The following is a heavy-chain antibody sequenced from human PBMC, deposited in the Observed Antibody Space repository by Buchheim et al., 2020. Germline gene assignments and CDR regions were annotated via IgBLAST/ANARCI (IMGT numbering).Heavy chain of an antibody. V-gene: IGHV1-3*01. Sequence: QVQLVQSGAEVKKPGASVKVSCKASGYTFTSYAMHWVRQAPGQRLEWMGWINAGNGNTKYSQKFQGRVTITRDTSASTVYMELSSLRSEDTAVYYCARADAWSIAARAYFQHWGQGTL. J-gene: IGHJ1*01. CDR3: ARADAWSIAARAYFQH. CDR2: INAGNGNT. D-gene: IGHD6-6*01. CDR1: GYTFTSYA.